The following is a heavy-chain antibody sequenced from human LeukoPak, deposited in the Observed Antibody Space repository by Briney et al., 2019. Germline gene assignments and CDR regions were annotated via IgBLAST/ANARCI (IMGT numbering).Heavy chain of an antibody. D-gene: IGHD5-18*01. Sequence: SETLSLTCTVSGGSISSSSYYWGWIRQPPGKGLEWIGNIYYNGDTYYNASLRSRVTISVDTSKNRFSLNLNSVTAADTAVYFCARLRGYTDGPPVYWGQGTMVSVS. CDR1: GGSISSSSYY. CDR2: IYYNGDT. V-gene: IGHV4-39*01. CDR3: ARLRGYTDGPPVY. J-gene: IGHJ4*02.